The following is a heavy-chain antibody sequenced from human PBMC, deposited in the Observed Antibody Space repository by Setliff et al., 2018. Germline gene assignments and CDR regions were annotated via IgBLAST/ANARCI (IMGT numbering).Heavy chain of an antibody. CDR1: GYTFRSYG. D-gene: IGHD2-15*01. CDR3: AKDRVEVVVAAPQARFDP. J-gene: IGHJ5*02. CDR2: ISAYSGDT. Sequence: ASVKVSCKTSGYTFRSYGVSWVRQAPGQGLEWMGWISAYSGDTIYAQNYQGRVTMTTDTSTSTAYMGLRSLRSDDTAVYYCAKDRVEVVVAAPQARFDPWGQGTLVTVSS. V-gene: IGHV1-18*01.